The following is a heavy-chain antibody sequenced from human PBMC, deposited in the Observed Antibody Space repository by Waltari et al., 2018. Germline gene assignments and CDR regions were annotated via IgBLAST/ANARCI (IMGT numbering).Heavy chain of an antibody. V-gene: IGHV3-48*03. CDR2: ISSSGSTI. D-gene: IGHD3-22*01. CDR3: ARDPVLGYYDSSGYYPTGGMDV. Sequence: EVQLVESGGGLVQPGGSLRLSCAASGFTFSSYEMTWVRQAPGKGLEWVSYISSSGSTIYYADSVKGRFTISRDNAKNSLYLQMNSLRAEDTAVYYCARDPVLGYYDSSGYYPTGGMDVWGQGTTVTVSS. J-gene: IGHJ6*02. CDR1: GFTFSSYE.